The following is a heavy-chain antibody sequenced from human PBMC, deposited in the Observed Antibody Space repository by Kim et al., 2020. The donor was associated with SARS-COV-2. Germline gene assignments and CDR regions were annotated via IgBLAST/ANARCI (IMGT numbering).Heavy chain of an antibody. CDR2: IYSGGST. Sequence: GGSLRLSCAASGFTVSSNYMSWVRQAPGKGLEWVSVIYSGGSTYYADSAKGRFTISRDNSKNTLYLQMNSLRAEDTAVYYCSGDLTGHLGDAFDIWGQGTMVTVSS. J-gene: IGHJ3*02. D-gene: IGHD3-9*01. CDR3: SGDLTGHLGDAFDI. CDR1: GFTVSSNY. V-gene: IGHV3-66*01.